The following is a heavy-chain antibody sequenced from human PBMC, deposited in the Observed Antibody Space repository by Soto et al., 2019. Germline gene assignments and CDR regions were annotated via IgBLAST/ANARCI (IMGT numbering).Heavy chain of an antibody. V-gene: IGHV1-69*05. CDR1: GGTFSSYA. Sequence: AYVKVSCKASGGTFSSYAISCVRQAPGQGLEWMGGIIPIFGTANYAQKFQGRVTITTDTSASTAYMELSSLRSEDTAVYYCARDPSYYGMDVWGQGTTVTVSS. CDR3: ARDPSYYGMDV. CDR2: IIPIFGTA. J-gene: IGHJ6*02.